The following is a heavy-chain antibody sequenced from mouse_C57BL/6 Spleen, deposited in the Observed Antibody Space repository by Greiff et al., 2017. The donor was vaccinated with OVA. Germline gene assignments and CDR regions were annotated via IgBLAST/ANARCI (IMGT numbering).Heavy chain of an antibody. Sequence: QVQLQQPGAELVMPGASVKLSCKASGYTFTSYWMHWVKQRPGQGLEWIGEIDPSDSYTNYNQKFKGKSTLTVDKSSSTAYMQLSSLTSEDTAVYYCARAQLGIPYYGGQGTTLTVSS. CDR1: GYTFTSYW. J-gene: IGHJ2*01. CDR2: IDPSDSYT. V-gene: IGHV1-69*01. D-gene: IGHD3-1*01. CDR3: ARAQLGIPYY.